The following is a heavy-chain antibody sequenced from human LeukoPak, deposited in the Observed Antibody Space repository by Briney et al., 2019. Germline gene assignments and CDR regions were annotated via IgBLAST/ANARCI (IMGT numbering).Heavy chain of an antibody. Sequence: PGGSLRLSCAASGFTFSSYAMHWVRQAPGKGLEWVAVISYDGSNKYYADSVKGRFTISRDNSKNTLYLQMNSLRAEDTAVYYCARVTVGATRLDAFDIWGQGTMVTVSS. D-gene: IGHD1-26*01. J-gene: IGHJ3*02. CDR1: GFTFSSYA. CDR2: ISYDGSNK. CDR3: ARVTVGATRLDAFDI. V-gene: IGHV3-30-3*01.